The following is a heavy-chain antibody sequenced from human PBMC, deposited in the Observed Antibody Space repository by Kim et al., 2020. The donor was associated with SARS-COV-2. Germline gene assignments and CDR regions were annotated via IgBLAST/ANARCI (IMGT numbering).Heavy chain of an antibody. V-gene: IGHV1-18*01. J-gene: IGHJ5*02. CDR3: ARVSPMIVVRAGWFDP. Sequence: KLQGRVTMTTDTSTSTAYMELRSLRSDDTAVYYCARVSPMIVVRAGWFDPWGQGTLVTVSS. D-gene: IGHD3-22*01.